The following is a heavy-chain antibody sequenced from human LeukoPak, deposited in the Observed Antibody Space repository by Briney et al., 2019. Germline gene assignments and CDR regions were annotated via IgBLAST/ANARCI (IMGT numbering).Heavy chain of an antibody. CDR3: AKYGSYYDSSGYLSQSPPYWYFDL. CDR2: IYASGST. D-gene: IGHD3-22*01. Sequence: PSETLSLTCTVSGGSISSGGYYWIWIPQAAGQGLEWIGRIYASGSTNYNPSLKSRGTMSVDTSKNQFSLKLSSVTAADTAVYYCAKYGSYYDSSGYLSQSPPYWYFDLWGRGTLVTVSS. CDR1: GGSISSGGYY. V-gene: IGHV4-61*02. J-gene: IGHJ2*01.